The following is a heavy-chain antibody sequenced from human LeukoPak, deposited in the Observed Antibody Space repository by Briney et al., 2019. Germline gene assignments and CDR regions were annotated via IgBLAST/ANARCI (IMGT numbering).Heavy chain of an antibody. CDR3: ARSPVGVRKKHDL. D-gene: IGHD3-10*01. Sequence: ASVKVSCKASGYTFTSYDINWVRQAPGQGLEWMRWMNPTSGHTGYVQKFQGRITMTRDTSVSTAYMELNSLTSEDTAVYYCARSPVGVRKKHDLWGQGTLVIVSS. V-gene: IGHV1-8*01. CDR1: GYTFTSYD. CDR2: MNPTSGHT. J-gene: IGHJ5*02.